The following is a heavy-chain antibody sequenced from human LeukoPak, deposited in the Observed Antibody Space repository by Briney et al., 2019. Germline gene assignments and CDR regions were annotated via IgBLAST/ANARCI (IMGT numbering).Heavy chain of an antibody. CDR2: INPSGGTT. V-gene: IGHV1-46*01. D-gene: IGHD3-9*01. CDR1: GYTFTSYA. J-gene: IGHJ4*02. Sequence: ASVKVSCKASGYTFTSYAMNWVRQAPGQGLEWMGIINPSGGTTNYAQKFRGRVTMTRDMSTSTVYMELSSLRSEDTAVYYCARVRKFDILTGYYCLDYWGQGILVTVSS. CDR3: ARVRKFDILTGYYCLDY.